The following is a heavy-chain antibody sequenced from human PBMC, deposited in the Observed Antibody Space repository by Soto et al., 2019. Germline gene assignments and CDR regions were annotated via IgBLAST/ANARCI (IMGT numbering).Heavy chain of an antibody. J-gene: IGHJ4*02. CDR2: IIPKFGTT. V-gene: IGHV1-69*13. CDR3: ARELDPYYGGNSLSLDY. Sequence: QVQLVQSGAEVKKPGSSVKVSCNASGGSFSTYGINWVRLAPGQGLEWMGGIIPKFGTTNYAQKFRGRVTITADESTNTAYMELNYLRSEDTAVYFCARELDPYYGGNSLSLDYWGQGTLVTVSS. CDR1: GGSFSTYG. D-gene: IGHD4-17*01.